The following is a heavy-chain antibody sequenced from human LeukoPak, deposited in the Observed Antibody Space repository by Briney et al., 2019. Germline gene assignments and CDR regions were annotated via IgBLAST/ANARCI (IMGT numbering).Heavy chain of an antibody. D-gene: IGHD2-15*01. J-gene: IGHJ4*02. V-gene: IGHV3-30*03. Sequence: GGSLRLSCAASGFTFSSYGMHWVRQAPGKGLEWVAVISYDGSNKYYADSVKGRFTISRDNSKNTLYLQMNSLRAEDTAVYYCARDLPYCSGGSCYSALDYWGQGTLVTVSS. CDR1: GFTFSSYG. CDR3: ARDLPYCSGGSCYSALDY. CDR2: ISYDGSNK.